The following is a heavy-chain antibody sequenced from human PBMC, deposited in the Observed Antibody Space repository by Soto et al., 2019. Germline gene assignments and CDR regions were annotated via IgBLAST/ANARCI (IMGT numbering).Heavy chain of an antibody. Sequence: AGSLRLDCAASGFTFSSYAVSWVRQAPGRGLEWVSSVSISSDGPYYADSVKGRFTISRDNSKNTLYLQLNSLRGEDTATYYCAKNYFFDSWGQGTPVTVSS. CDR2: VSISSDGP. CDR3: AKNYFFDS. J-gene: IGHJ4*02. CDR1: GFTFSSYA. V-gene: IGHV3-23*01.